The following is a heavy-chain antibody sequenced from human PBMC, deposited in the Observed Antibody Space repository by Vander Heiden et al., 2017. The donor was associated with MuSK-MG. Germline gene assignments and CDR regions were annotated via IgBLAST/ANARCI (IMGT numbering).Heavy chain of an antibody. D-gene: IGHD6-19*01. CDR1: GYTFTGYY. V-gene: IGHV1-2*02. J-gene: IGHJ3*02. Sequence: QVQLVQSGAEVKKPGASVKVSCKASGYTFTGYYMHWVRQAPGQGLEWMGWINPNSGGTNYAQKVQGRVTMTRDTSISTAYMELSRLRSDDTAVYYCARDGAGIAVGGAFDIWGQGTMVTVSS. CDR2: INPNSGGT. CDR3: ARDGAGIAVGGAFDI.